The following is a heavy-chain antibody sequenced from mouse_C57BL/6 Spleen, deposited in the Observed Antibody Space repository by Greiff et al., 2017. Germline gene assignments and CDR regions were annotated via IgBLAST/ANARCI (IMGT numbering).Heavy chain of an antibody. V-gene: IGHV1-19*01. CDR2: INPDNGGT. Sequence: EVQLQLSGPVLVKPGASVKMSCKASGYTFTDYYMNWVKQSHGKSLEWIGVINPDNGGTSYNQKFKGKATLTVDKSSSTAYMELNSLTSEDSAVYYCARPIDSSGYDYWGQGTTRTVSS. D-gene: IGHD3-2*02. CDR3: ARPIDSSGYDY. J-gene: IGHJ2*01. CDR1: GYTFTDYY.